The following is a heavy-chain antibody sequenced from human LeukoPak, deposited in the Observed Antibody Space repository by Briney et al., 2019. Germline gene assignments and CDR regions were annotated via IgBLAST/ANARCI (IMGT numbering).Heavy chain of an antibody. CDR3: ARRFNSIGWYEGYNWFDP. V-gene: IGHV4-34*01. D-gene: IGHD6-19*01. Sequence: SETLSLTCAVYGGSFSGYYWSWIRQPPGKGLEWIGKINHSGSTNYNPSLKSRVTISVDTSKNQFSLKLSSVPAADMAVYYCARRFNSIGWYEGYNWFDPWGQGTLVTVSS. CDR1: GGSFSGYY. CDR2: INHSGST. J-gene: IGHJ5*02.